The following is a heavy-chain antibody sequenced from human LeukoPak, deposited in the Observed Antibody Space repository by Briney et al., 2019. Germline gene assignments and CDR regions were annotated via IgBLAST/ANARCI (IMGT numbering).Heavy chain of an antibody. CDR1: GFTFSAYC. CDR2: IYYSGST. V-gene: IGHV4-38-2*01. Sequence: TGGSLSLSCEASGFTFSAYCMSWIRQPPGKGLEWIGSIYYSGSTYYNPSLKSRVTISVDTSKNQFSLKLSSVTAADTAVYYCARGATYSGSYNYWGQGTLVTVSS. D-gene: IGHD1-26*01. J-gene: IGHJ4*02. CDR3: ARGATYSGSYNY.